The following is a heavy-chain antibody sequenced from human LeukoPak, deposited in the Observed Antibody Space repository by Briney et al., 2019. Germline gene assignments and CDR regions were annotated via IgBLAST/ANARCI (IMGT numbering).Heavy chain of an antibody. CDR2: INPNSGGT. D-gene: IGHD3-22*01. Sequence: ASVKVSCKASGYTFTGYYMHWVRQAPGQGLEWMGWINPNSGGTNYAQKFQGRVTMTRDTSISTAYMELSRLRSDDTAVYYCARAGPNYDSSGYYYVRGLNWFDPWGQGTLVIVSS. V-gene: IGHV1-2*02. CDR1: GYTFTGYY. J-gene: IGHJ5*02. CDR3: ARAGPNYDSSGYYYVRGLNWFDP.